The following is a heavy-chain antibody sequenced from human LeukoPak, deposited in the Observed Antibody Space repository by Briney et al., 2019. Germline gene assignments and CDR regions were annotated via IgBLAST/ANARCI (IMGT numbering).Heavy chain of an antibody. CDR3: VKEDSKGGPNWFGP. Sequence: GGSLRLSCAASGFTFSSYGMSWVRQAPGKGLEWVSAISGSGDSTHYADSVEGRFTISRDNSKNTLYVQMNSLRAEDTAVYYCVKEDSKGGPNWFGPWGQGTLVTVSS. J-gene: IGHJ5*02. CDR1: GFTFSSYG. V-gene: IGHV3-23*01. CDR2: ISGSGDST. D-gene: IGHD3-16*01.